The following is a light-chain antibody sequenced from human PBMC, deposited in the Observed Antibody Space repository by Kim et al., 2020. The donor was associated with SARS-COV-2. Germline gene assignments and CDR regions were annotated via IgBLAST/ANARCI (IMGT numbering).Light chain of an antibody. CDR3: ATWDDSLSGRV. CDR2: TNN. J-gene: IGLJ7*01. Sequence: QPVLTQSPSASGTPGQTVTISCSGSNSNIGSNTVHWYQQLPGTAPKLLIYTNNQRPSGVPDRFSGSKSGTSASLAISGLQSEDEADYYCATWDDSLSGRVFGGGTQLTVL. V-gene: IGLV1-44*01. CDR1: NSNIGSNT.